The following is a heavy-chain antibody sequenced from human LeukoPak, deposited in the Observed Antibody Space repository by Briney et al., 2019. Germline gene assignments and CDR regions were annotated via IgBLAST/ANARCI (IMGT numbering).Heavy chain of an antibody. J-gene: IGHJ4*02. CDR2: IYHSGST. Sequence: SETLSLTCAVSGGSISSGGYSWSWIRQPPGKGLEWIGYIYHSGSTNYNPSLKSRVTISVDTSKNQFSLKLGSVTAADTAVYYCAGWLLSPFDYRGQGTLVTVSS. CDR3: AGWLLSPFDY. D-gene: IGHD3-9*01. V-gene: IGHV4-30-2*01. CDR1: GGSISSGGYS.